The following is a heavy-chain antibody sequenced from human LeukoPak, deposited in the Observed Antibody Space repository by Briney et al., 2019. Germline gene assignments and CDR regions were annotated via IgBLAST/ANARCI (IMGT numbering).Heavy chain of an antibody. D-gene: IGHD3-9*01. Sequence: PSQTLSLTCTVSGGSISSGGYYWSWIRQPPGKGLEWIGYIYHSGSTYYNPSLKSRVTISVDRSKNQFSLKLSSVTAADTAVYYCARGSLYYDILTGYSTQIDYWGQGTLVTVSS. CDR1: GGSISSGGYY. V-gene: IGHV4-30-2*01. CDR2: IYHSGST. CDR3: ARGSLYYDILTGYSTQIDY. J-gene: IGHJ4*02.